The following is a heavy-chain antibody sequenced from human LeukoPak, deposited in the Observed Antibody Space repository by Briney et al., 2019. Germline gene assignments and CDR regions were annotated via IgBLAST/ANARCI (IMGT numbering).Heavy chain of an antibody. CDR1: GFTFRLYS. CDR2: IRSADGAI. J-gene: IGHJ4*02. D-gene: IGHD3-9*01. Sequence: GGSLRLSCAASGFTFRLYSMHWVRQAPAKGLEWLSYIRSADGAIAYAESVKGRFTISRDDAKNSLYLQMNSLRDEDTAVYYCARDRDWAFDYWGQGTLITVSS. CDR3: ARDRDWAFDY. V-gene: IGHV3-48*02.